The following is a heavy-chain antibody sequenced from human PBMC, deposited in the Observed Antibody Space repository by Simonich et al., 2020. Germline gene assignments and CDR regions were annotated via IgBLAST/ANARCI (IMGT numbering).Heavy chain of an antibody. CDR3: ARDPEKINSVEYSSSYAFDI. J-gene: IGHJ3*02. CDR2: INPNRCCK. V-gene: IGHV1-2*02. Sequence: QVQLVQSGAEVKKPGASVTVSCKASGYTFTGYSMHWVRQAPGQGLEWKGWINPNRCCKNYAQKFQGRVTWTRDTSISTAYMELSRLRSDDTAVYYCARDPEKINSVEYSSSYAFDIWGQGTMVTVSS. D-gene: IGHD6-6*01. CDR1: GYTFTGYS.